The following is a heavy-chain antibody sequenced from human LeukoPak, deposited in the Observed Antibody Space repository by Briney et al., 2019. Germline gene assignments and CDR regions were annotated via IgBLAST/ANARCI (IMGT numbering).Heavy chain of an antibody. Sequence: GASVKVSCKASGCTFTSYGISWVRQAPGQGLEWMGWINPNSGGTNYAQKFQGRVTMTRDTSISTAYMELSRLRSDDTAVYYCASTYSSSSHYMDAWGKGTTVTVSS. CDR2: INPNSGGT. CDR1: GCTFTSYG. V-gene: IGHV1-2*02. J-gene: IGHJ6*03. D-gene: IGHD6-6*01. CDR3: ASTYSSSSHYMDA.